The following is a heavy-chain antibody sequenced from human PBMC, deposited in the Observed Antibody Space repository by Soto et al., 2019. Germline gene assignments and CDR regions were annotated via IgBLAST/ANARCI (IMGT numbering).Heavy chain of an antibody. CDR1: GFTVSSNY. CDR3: ASDLILWTIGEYGMVV. D-gene: IGHD2-21*01. V-gene: IGHV3-53*01. J-gene: IGHJ6*02. Sequence: GGSLRLSCAASGFTVSSNYMSWVRQAPGKGLEWVSVIYSGGSTYYADSVKGRFTISRDNSKNTLYLQMNSLRAEDTAVYYCASDLILWTIGEYGMVVWYQGTTVTVSS. CDR2: IYSGGST.